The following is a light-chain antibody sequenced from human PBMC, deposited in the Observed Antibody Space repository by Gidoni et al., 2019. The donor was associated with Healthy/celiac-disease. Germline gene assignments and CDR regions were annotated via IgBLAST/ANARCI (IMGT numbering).Light chain of an antibody. J-gene: IGLJ2*01. Sequence: QSALTQPASVSGSPGQSITISCTGTSSDVGGYNYVSWYQRRPGKAPILMIYEVSNRPSGVSNRFSGSKSGNTASLTISGLQAEDEADYYGSSYTSSSSVVFGGGTKLTVL. CDR3: SSYTSSSSVV. CDR2: EVS. V-gene: IGLV2-14*01. CDR1: SSDVGGYNY.